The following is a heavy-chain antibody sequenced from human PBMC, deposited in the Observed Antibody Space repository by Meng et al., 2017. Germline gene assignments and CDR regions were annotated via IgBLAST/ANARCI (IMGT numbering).Heavy chain of an antibody. Sequence: GESLKISCAASGFTFSGSAMHWVRQASGKGLEWVGRIRSKANSYATAYAASVKGRFTISSDDSKNTAYLQMNSLKTEDTAVYYCTRHTPFEYYDSSGYYPNWGQGTLVTVSS. J-gene: IGHJ4*02. CDR3: TRHTPFEYYDSSGYYPN. D-gene: IGHD3-22*01. CDR2: IRSKANSYAT. V-gene: IGHV3-73*01. CDR1: GFTFSGSA.